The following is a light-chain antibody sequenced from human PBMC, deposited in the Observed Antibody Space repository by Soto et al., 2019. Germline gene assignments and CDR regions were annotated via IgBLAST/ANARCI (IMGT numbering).Light chain of an antibody. CDR3: QQYKDWPTT. V-gene: IGKV3-15*01. Sequence: EIVMTQSPATLSVAPGERATLSCRASQSVGSTVAWYQQKPGHAPRLLMFGAYDRATGIPVRFSGSGSGTEFTLTISSLQSEDFAVYYCQQYKDWPTTFGQGTRWIS. CDR2: GAY. CDR1: QSVGST. J-gene: IGKJ1*01.